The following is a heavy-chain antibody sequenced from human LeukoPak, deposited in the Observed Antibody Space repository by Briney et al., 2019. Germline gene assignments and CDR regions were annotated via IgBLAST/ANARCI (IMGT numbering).Heavy chain of an antibody. CDR2: IIPIFGTP. V-gene: IGHV1-69*13. CDR3: ARDGVWFGELGTTDY. J-gene: IGHJ4*02. D-gene: IGHD3-10*01. CDR1: GGTFSSYA. Sequence: ASVKVSCKASGGTFSSYAVSWVRQAPGQGLEWMGGIIPIFGTPKYAQKFQGRITITADESTSTAYMELRSLRSDDTAVYYCARDGVWFGELGTTDYWGQGTLVTVSS.